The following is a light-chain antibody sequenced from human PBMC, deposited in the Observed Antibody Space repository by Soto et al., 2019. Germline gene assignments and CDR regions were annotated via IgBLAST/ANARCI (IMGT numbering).Light chain of an antibody. Sequence: QSVLTQPPSASGTPGQRVTISCSGSSSNIGSNYVYWYQQLPGTAPKLLIYSNNQRPSGVPDRFSGSKSGTSASLAISGLRSEDEADYYCAAWDDSLLFGGGTKGTVL. CDR2: SNN. CDR3: AAWDDSLL. CDR1: SSNIGSNY. J-gene: IGLJ2*01. V-gene: IGLV1-47*02.